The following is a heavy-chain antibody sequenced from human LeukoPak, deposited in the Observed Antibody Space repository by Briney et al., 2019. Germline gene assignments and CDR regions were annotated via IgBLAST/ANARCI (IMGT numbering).Heavy chain of an antibody. D-gene: IGHD3-10*01. CDR3: AREPQLDY. J-gene: IGHJ4*02. CDR1: GFTFSSYE. V-gene: IGHV3-48*03. CDR2: ISSSGSTI. Sequence: GGSLRLSCAASGFTFSSYEMNWVRQAPGKGLEWISYISSSGSTIYYADSVKGRFTISRDNAKDSLYLKMNSLRAEDTAVYYCAREPQLDYWGQGTLVTVSS.